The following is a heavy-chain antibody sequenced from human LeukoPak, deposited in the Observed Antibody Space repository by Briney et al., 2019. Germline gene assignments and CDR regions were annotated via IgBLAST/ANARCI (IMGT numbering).Heavy chain of an antibody. CDR3: AKCPVEGFYYGSATYAYYFDY. D-gene: IGHD3-10*01. CDR1: GSTFSNYA. Sequence: GGSLRLSCAASGSTFSNYAMSWVRQAPGKGLEWVSAISGSGAGTYYADSVEGRFTISRDSSKNTVYLHMNSLRAEDTAVYYCAKCPVEGFYYGSATYAYYFDYWGRGTLVTVSS. V-gene: IGHV3-23*01. CDR2: ISGSGAGT. J-gene: IGHJ4*02.